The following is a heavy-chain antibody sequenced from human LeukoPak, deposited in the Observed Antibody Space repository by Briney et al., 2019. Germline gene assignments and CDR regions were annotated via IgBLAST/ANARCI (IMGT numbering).Heavy chain of an antibody. CDR1: GFTFSSYG. CDR3: AKGRTIMVRFLIDY. J-gene: IGHJ4*02. CDR2: ISGSGGST. Sequence: GVLRLSCAASGFTFSSYGMSWVRQAPGKGLEWVSVISGSGGSTYYADSVKGRFTISRDNSKNTLYLQMNSLRAEDTAVYYCAKGRTIMVRFLIDYWGQGTLVTVSS. V-gene: IGHV3-23*01. D-gene: IGHD5-24*01.